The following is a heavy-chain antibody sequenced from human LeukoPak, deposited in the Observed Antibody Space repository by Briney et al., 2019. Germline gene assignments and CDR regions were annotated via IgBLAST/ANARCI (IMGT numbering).Heavy chain of an antibody. CDR3: AKGDRMAPPNWFDP. J-gene: IGHJ5*02. CDR1: GFTFSSYS. V-gene: IGHV3-21*01. Sequence: GGSLRLSCAASGFTFSSYSMNWVRQAPGKGLEWVSSISSSSSYIYYADSVKGRFTISRDNAKNSLYLQMNSLRAEDTAVYYCAKGDRMAPPNWFDPWGQGTLVTVSS. D-gene: IGHD1-14*01. CDR2: ISSSSSYI.